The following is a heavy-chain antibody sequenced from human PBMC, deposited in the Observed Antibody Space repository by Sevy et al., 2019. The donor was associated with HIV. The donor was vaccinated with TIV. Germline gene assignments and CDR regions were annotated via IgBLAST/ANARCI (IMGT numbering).Heavy chain of an antibody. CDR3: AKDFRPYRAAVFDY. CDR1: GFTFNFYA. Sequence: GGSLRLSCVASGFTFNFYAMSWVRQAPGKGLEWVSSIGGSGGSPYYADSVKGRFTVSRDNSKNTLSLQMDSLRAEDTAVYYCAKDFRPYRAAVFDYWGQGALVTVSS. CDR2: IGGSGGSP. D-gene: IGHD6-25*01. V-gene: IGHV3-23*01. J-gene: IGHJ4*02.